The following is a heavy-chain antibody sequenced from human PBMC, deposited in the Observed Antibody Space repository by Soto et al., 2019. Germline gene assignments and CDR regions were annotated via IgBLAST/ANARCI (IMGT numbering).Heavy chain of an antibody. V-gene: IGHV3-7*04. J-gene: IGHJ4*02. D-gene: IGHD6-19*01. Sequence: EVQLVESGGGLVQPGGSLRLSCAASGFTFSRYWMSWVRQAPGKGLEWVANIKQDGGEKFYVDSVKGRFTISRDNAKTSLSLQKNSLRGADTAVYYCRGGGGSGWFEDYWGQGTLVTVSS. CDR3: RGGGGSGWFEDY. CDR2: IKQDGGEK. CDR1: GFTFSRYW.